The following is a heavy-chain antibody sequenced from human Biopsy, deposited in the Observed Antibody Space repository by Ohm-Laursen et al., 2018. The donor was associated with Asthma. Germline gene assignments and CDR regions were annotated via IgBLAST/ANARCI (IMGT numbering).Heavy chain of an antibody. V-gene: IGHV3-30*18. J-gene: IGHJ4*02. Sequence: SLRLSCTASGFSFSNYGMHWVRQAPGKGLEWVSVISCDGSNEDYADSVKGRFTISRDNSKNTLFLEMNSLRPEDTAVYYCAKELFPGWELRRGPDSWGQGTLVTVSS. D-gene: IGHD1-26*01. CDR3: AKELFPGWELRRGPDS. CDR2: ISCDGSNE. CDR1: GFSFSNYG.